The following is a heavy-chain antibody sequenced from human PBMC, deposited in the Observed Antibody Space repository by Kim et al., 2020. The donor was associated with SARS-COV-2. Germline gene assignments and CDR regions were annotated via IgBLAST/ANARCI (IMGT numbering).Heavy chain of an antibody. Sequence: GGSLRLSCAASGFTFNDYAMHWLRQTPGRGLEWVSSLSSSGGTTFYTVSVQGRFNISRDNSRDVMYLQMDSLRAEDTALYYCAKGFYF. J-gene: IGHJ4*01. CDR3: AKGFYF. V-gene: IGHV3-23*01. CDR2: LSSSGGTT. CDR1: GFTFNDYA.